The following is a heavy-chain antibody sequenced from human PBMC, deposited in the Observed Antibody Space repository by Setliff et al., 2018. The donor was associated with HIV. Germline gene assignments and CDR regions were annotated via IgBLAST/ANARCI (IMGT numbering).Heavy chain of an antibody. Sequence: SETLSLTCTVSGGSISSGDYYWTWIRQPPGKGLEWIGYIYNSGSTYYEPSLRGRVTISIDKNQFSLKLNSVTAADTAVCYCARETNASGSLTAYWYFDLWGRGTLVTVSS. D-gene: IGHD3-10*01. CDR1: GGSISSGDYY. CDR3: ARETNASGSLTAYWYFDL. V-gene: IGHV4-30-4*08. J-gene: IGHJ2*01. CDR2: IYNSGST.